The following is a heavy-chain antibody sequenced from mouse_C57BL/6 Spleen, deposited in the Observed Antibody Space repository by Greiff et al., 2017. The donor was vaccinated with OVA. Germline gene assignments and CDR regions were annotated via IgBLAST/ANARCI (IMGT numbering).Heavy chain of an antibody. Sequence: VKVVESGAELVRPGASVTLSCKASGYTFTDYEMHWVKQTPVHGLEWIGAIDPETGGTAYNQKFKGKAILTADKSSSTAYMELRSLTSEDSAVYYCTRRDYYGSSPFAYWGQGTLVTVSA. CDR3: TRRDYYGSSPFAY. CDR1: GYTFTDYE. J-gene: IGHJ3*01. CDR2: IDPETGGT. V-gene: IGHV1-15*01. D-gene: IGHD1-1*01.